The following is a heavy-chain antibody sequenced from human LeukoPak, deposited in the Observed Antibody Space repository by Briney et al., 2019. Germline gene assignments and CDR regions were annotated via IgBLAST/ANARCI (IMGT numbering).Heavy chain of an antibody. CDR2: IIPILGIA. CDR3: ARTYAPYYYYYYYMDV. J-gene: IGHJ6*03. Sequence: SVKVSCKASGGTFSSYTISWVRQAPGQGLEWMGRIIPILGIANYAQKFQGRVTITADKSTNTAYMELSSLRSEDTAVYYCARTYAPYYYYYYYMDVWGKGTTVTVSS. CDR1: GGTFSSYT. V-gene: IGHV1-69*02. D-gene: IGHD2-8*01.